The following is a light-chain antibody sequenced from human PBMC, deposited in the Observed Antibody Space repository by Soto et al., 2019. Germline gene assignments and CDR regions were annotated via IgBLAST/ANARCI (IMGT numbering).Light chain of an antibody. V-gene: IGKV3D-15*01. CDR1: QSVSSN. CDR2: GAS. CDR3: QEYSDGPTWT. J-gene: IGKJ1*01. Sequence: EIVMTQSPATLSVSPGERATLSCRTSQSVSSNLAWYQQKPGQAPRLLIYGASTRATGIPARFSGSGSGTEFTLTISSLQSEDLAIYYCQEYSDGPTWTFGQGTKVDIK.